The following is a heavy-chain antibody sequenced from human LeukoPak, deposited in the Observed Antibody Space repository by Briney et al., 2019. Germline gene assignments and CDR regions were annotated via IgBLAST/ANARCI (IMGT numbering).Heavy chain of an antibody. CDR3: ARGARGDPGDY. J-gene: IGHJ4*02. V-gene: IGHV3-30-3*01. CDR1: GFTFSSYA. CDR2: ISYDGSNK. D-gene: IGHD4-17*01. Sequence: TGGSLRLSCAASGFTFSSYAMHWVRQAPGKGLEWVAVISYDGSNKYYADSVKGRFTISRDNSKNTLYLQMNSLRAEDTAVYYCARGARGDPGDYWGQGTLVTVFS.